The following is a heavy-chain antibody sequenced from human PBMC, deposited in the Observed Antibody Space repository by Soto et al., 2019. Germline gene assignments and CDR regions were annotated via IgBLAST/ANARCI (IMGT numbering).Heavy chain of an antibody. D-gene: IGHD2-15*01. V-gene: IGHV1-18*01. Sequence: QVQLVQSGAEVKKPGASVKVSCKASGYTFTRYGISWVRQAPGQGLEWMGWISTYNGNTNYAQNIKGRVTMTTDTSTSTAYMELRILTADDTAVYYCAMERYCRGGSCAVYYHVYFGMDVWGQGTTVNVSS. J-gene: IGHJ6*02. CDR2: ISTYNGNT. CDR1: GYTFTRYG. CDR3: AMERYCRGGSCAVYYHVYFGMDV.